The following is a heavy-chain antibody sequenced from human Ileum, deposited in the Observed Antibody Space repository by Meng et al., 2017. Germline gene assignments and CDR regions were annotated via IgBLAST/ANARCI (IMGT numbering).Heavy chain of an antibody. CDR2: ISGSGGDT. J-gene: IGHJ4*02. Sequence: GGSLRPSCGASGFTFSNYAMIWFRQAPGKGLEWVSGISGSGGDTYYADSVKGRFTISRDTSKNTLYLQMNSLRVEDTAVYYCAKSACGSNYCRRTACWGQGTLVTVSS. V-gene: IGHV3-23*01. D-gene: IGHD2-21*01. CDR3: AKSACGSNYCRRTAC. CDR1: GFTFSNYA.